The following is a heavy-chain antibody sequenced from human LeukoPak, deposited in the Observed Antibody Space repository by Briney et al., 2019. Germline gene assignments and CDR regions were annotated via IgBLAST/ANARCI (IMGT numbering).Heavy chain of an antibody. CDR1: GYTFTSYD. CDR2: MNPNSGNT. CDR3: ARDPGVWFGELSALDY. V-gene: IGHV1-8*01. Sequence: ASVKVSCKASGYTFTSYDTNWVRQATGQGLEWMGWMNPNSGNTGYAQKFQGRVTMTRNTSISTAYMELSSLRSEDTAVYYCARDPGVWFGELSALDYWGQGTLVTVSS. J-gene: IGHJ4*02. D-gene: IGHD3-10*01.